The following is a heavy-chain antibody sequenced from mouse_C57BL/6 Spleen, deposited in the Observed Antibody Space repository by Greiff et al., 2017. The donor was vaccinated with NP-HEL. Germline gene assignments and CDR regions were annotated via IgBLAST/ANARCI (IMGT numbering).Heavy chain of an antibody. CDR1: GYSFTGYY. Sequence: EVQLQQSGPELVKPGASVKISCKASGYSFTGYYMNWVKQSPEKSLEWIGEINPSTGGTTYNQKFKAKATLTVDKSSSTAYMQLKSLTSEDSAVYYCARTGITTVVATKDFDYWGQGTTLTVSS. CDR3: ARTGITTVVATKDFDY. J-gene: IGHJ2*01. V-gene: IGHV1-42*01. D-gene: IGHD1-1*01. CDR2: INPSTGGT.